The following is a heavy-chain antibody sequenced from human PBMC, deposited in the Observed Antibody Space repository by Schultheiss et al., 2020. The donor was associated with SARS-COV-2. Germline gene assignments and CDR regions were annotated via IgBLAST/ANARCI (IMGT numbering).Heavy chain of an antibody. CDR2: IYSGGST. Sequence: GGSLRLSCAASGFTVSSNYMSWVRQAPGKGLEWVSVIYSGGSTYYADSVKGRFTISRDNSKNTLYLQMNSLRAEDTAVYYCARFTVVTPVDAFDIWGQGTMVTVSS. V-gene: IGHV3-66*01. D-gene: IGHD4-23*01. CDR1: GFTVSSNY. J-gene: IGHJ3*02. CDR3: ARFTVVTPVDAFDI.